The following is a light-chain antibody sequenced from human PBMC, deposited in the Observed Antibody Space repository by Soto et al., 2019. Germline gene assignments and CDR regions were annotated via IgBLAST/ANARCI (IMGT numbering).Light chain of an antibody. J-gene: IGLJ1*01. Sequence: QSALTQPASVSGSPGPWITISCTGTSSDVGGYNYVSWYQQHPGKAPKLMIYDVSNRPSGVSNRFSGSKSVNTASLTISGLQAEDEADYYCSSYTSSSTYVFGTGTKLTVL. CDR2: DVS. CDR3: SSYTSSSTYV. V-gene: IGLV2-14*01. CDR1: SSDVGGYNY.